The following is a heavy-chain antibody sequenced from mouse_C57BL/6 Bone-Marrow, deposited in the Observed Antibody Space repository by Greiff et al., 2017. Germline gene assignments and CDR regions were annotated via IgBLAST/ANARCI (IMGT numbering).Heavy chain of an antibody. Sequence: QVQLKQSGAELMKPGASVQLSCKATGYTFTGYWIEWVKQRPGHGLEWIGEIFPGSGSTNYNEKFKGKGTFTADTSSNTAYMQLSSLTTEDSSIFYCARKRCELRRYCAYWGQGTLVTVSA. D-gene: IGHD2-4*01. J-gene: IGHJ3*01. V-gene: IGHV1-9*01. CDR3: ARKRCELRRYCAY. CDR2: IFPGSGST. CDR1: GYTFTGYW.